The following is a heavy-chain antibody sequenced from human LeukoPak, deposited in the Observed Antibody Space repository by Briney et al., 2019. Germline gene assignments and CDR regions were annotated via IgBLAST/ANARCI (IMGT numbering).Heavy chain of an antibody. V-gene: IGHV1-69*05. J-gene: IGHJ6*03. CDR3: ASRSGRGYSYGPRDYYMDV. Sequence: SVKVSCXASGGTFSTYAISWVRQAHGQGLEWMGRIIPIFGTANYAQKFQGRATITTDESTSTAYMELSSLRSEDTAVYYCASRSGRGYSYGPRDYYMDVWGKGTTVTVSS. CDR1: GGTFSTYA. CDR2: IIPIFGTA. D-gene: IGHD5-18*01.